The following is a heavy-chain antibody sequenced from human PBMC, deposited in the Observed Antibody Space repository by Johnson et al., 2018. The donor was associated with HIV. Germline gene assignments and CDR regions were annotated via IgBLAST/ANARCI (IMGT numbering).Heavy chain of an antibody. CDR1: GFTFSSSG. CDR2: IRYDGSNK. D-gene: IGHD3-3*01. Sequence: QVQLVESGGGVVQPGGSLRLSCAASGFTFSSSGMHWVRQAPGKGLAWVAFIRYDGSNKYYAASLKGRFTISRDNSKNTLYLQMNSLRAEDTALYYCAKGSGGSGYIYRGAFDIWGQGTMVTVSS. V-gene: IGHV3-30*02. J-gene: IGHJ3*02. CDR3: AKGSGGSGYIYRGAFDI.